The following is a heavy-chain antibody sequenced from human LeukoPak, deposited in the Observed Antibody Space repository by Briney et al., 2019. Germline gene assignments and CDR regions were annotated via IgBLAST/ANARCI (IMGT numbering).Heavy chain of an antibody. CDR1: GFTFSDYA. CDR3: ATASYSSGWYFFDY. CDR2: INSDGSST. J-gene: IGHJ4*02. Sequence: GGSLRLSCAASGFTFSDYAINWVRQAPGKGLVWVSRINSDGSSTSYADYVKGRFTVSRDNAKNTLYLQMNSLRAEDTAVYYCATASYSSGWYFFDYWGQGTLVTVSS. D-gene: IGHD6-19*01. V-gene: IGHV3-74*01.